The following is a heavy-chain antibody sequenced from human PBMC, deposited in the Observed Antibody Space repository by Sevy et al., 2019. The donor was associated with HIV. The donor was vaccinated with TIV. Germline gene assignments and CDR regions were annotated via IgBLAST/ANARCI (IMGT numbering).Heavy chain of an antibody. Sequence: SETLSLTCTVSGGSISSGDYYWSWIRQPPGKGLEWIGYIYYSGSTYYNPSLKSRVTISVDTSKNQCSLKLSSVTAAETAVYYCARVMRYITMVRGVTYYFDYWGQGTLVTVSS. CDR1: GGSISSGDYY. J-gene: IGHJ4*02. V-gene: IGHV4-30-4*01. CDR3: ARVMRYITMVRGVTYYFDY. CDR2: IYYSGST. D-gene: IGHD3-10*01.